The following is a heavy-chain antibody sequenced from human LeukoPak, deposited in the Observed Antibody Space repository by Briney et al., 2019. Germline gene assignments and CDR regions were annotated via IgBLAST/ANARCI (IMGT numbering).Heavy chain of an antibody. V-gene: IGHV3-23*01. J-gene: IGHJ4*02. CDR1: GFTFRYYG. CDR3: ARTIAVGATFVDY. CDR2: ISGNGSVT. Sequence: GGSLRLSCAASGFTFRYYGMSWVRQAPGKGLEWVSSISGNGSVTNYADSVKGRVTISRDNSKATLYLLMNSLRAEDTAVYFCARTIAVGATFVDYWGQGALVTVSS. D-gene: IGHD1-26*01.